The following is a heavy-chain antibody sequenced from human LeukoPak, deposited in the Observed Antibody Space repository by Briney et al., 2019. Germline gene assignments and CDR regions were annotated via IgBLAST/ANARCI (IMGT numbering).Heavy chain of an antibody. CDR2: ICTSWSA. D-gene: IGHD2-2*01. CDR3: ASSYPNYSYYGMDV. Sequence: SETLSLTCTVSGGSISSYYWSWIRQPAGKGLEWVGRICTSWSANYNPSLKSRVTMSVDTSKNQFSLKLSSVTAADTAVYYCASSYPNYSYYGMDVWGQGTTVTVSS. J-gene: IGHJ6*02. V-gene: IGHV4-4*07. CDR1: GGSISSYY.